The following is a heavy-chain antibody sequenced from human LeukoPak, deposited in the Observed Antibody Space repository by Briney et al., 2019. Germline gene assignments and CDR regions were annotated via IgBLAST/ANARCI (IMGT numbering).Heavy chain of an antibody. Sequence: GGSLRLSRAASGFTFSSYGMHWVRQAPGKGLEWVAVISYDGSNKYYADSVKGRFTISRDNSKNTLYLQMNSLRAEDTAVYYCADDRQWLVPMMWGQGTLVTVSS. CDR3: ADDRQWLVPMM. V-gene: IGHV3-30*18. CDR2: ISYDGSNK. D-gene: IGHD6-19*01. J-gene: IGHJ4*02. CDR1: GFTFSSYG.